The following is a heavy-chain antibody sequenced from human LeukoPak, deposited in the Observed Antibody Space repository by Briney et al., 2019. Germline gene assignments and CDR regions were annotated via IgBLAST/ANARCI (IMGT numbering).Heavy chain of an antibody. V-gene: IGHV3-48*04. Sequence: GGSLRLSCAASGFTFSSYSMNWVRQAPGKGLEWVSYISSSGSTIYYADSVKGRFTISRDNAKNSLYLQVNSLRAEDTAVYYCATNRNWGGLNFDYWGQGTLVTVSS. CDR3: ATNRNWGGLNFDY. D-gene: IGHD7-27*01. J-gene: IGHJ4*02. CDR2: ISSSGSTI. CDR1: GFTFSSYS.